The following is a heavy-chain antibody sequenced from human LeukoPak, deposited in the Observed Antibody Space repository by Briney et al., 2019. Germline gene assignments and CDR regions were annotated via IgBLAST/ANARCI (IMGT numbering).Heavy chain of an antibody. CDR1: GFTFSSYP. V-gene: IGHV3-23*01. J-gene: IGHJ4*02. CDR2: IIDSGTST. D-gene: IGHD3-3*01. Sequence: GGSLRLSCAASGFTFSSYPMNWVRQAPGKGLEWVSTIIDSGTSTFYADSVKGRFTISRDISKNTLYLQMNSLRAEDTAFYYCAKAELGVDTFFDYWGQGTLVTVSS. CDR3: AKAELGVDTFFDY.